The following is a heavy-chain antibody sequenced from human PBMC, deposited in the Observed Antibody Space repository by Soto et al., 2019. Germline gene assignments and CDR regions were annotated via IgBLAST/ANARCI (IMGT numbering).Heavy chain of an antibody. Sequence: GASVKVSCKASGGTFSSYAISWVRQAPGQGLEWMGGIIPIFGTANYAQKFQGRVTITADKSTSTAYMELSSLRSEDTAVYYCARLVGATTDWFDPWGQGTLVTVSS. CDR2: IIPIFGTA. D-gene: IGHD1-26*01. CDR3: ARLVGATTDWFDP. V-gene: IGHV1-69*06. J-gene: IGHJ5*02. CDR1: GGTFSSYA.